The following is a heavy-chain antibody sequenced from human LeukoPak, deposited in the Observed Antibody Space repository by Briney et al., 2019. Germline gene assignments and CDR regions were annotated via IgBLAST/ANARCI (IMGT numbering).Heavy chain of an antibody. D-gene: IGHD2-2*01. V-gene: IGHV4-30-4*01. Sequence: RSQTLSLTCTVSGGSISSGDYYWSWIRQPPGKGLEWIGHIYYSGSTYYNPSLKSRVTISVDTSKNQFSLKLSSVTAADTAVYYCARDSVYCSSTSCYYYGMDVWGQGTTVTVSS. CDR1: GGSISSGDYY. J-gene: IGHJ6*02. CDR2: IYYSGST. CDR3: ARDSVYCSSTSCYYYGMDV.